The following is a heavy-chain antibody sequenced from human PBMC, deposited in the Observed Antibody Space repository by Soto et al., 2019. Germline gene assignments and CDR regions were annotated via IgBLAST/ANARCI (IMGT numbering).Heavy chain of an antibody. Sequence: GGSLRLSCAASGFTFSSYWMHWVRQAPGKGPVWVSRINSDGSITSYADSVKGQFTISRDNAKNTLYLQMSSLRAEDTAVYYCARTSSSWYVSFDYWGQGTLVTVSS. J-gene: IGHJ4*02. D-gene: IGHD6-13*01. CDR1: GFTFSSYW. CDR2: INSDGSIT. CDR3: ARTSSSWYVSFDY. V-gene: IGHV3-74*01.